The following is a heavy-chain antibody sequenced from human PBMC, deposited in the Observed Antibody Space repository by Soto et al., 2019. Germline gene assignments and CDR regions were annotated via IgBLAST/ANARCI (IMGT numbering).Heavy chain of an antibody. J-gene: IGHJ4*02. CDR3: ARRNFGDYGHYFDS. Sequence: PRGSLILSCAASGFTVSYFGLHWVRQAPGKGLEWVAFISSDGGKAYYADSMKGRFTISRDNSKNTLDLQMNSLKPEDTAVYYCARRNFGDYGHYFDSRGQGTLVTVSS. D-gene: IGHD4-17*01. CDR2: ISSDGGKA. CDR1: GFTVSYFG. V-gene: IGHV3-30-3*01.